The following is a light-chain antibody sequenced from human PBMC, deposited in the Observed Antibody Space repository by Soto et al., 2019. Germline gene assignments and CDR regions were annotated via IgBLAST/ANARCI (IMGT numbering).Light chain of an antibody. CDR3: AAWDDSLNGVV. Sequence: QPVLTQPPSASGTPGQRVTISCSGRSSNIGSNTVNWYQQLPGTAPKLLIYSTNQRPSGVPDRYPGSKAGTSASLAISGLQSEDEADYYCAAWDDSLNGVVFGGGTKLTVL. V-gene: IGLV1-44*01. CDR1: SSNIGSNT. J-gene: IGLJ2*01. CDR2: STN.